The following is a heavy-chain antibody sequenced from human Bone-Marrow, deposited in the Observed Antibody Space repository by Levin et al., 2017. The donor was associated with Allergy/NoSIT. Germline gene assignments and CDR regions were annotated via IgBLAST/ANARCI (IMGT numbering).Heavy chain of an antibody. D-gene: IGHD3-16*01. CDR2: FDPEHGKT. CDR1: GDTVTELS. CDR3: ARSHIKVGGAQAPLQC. Sequence: ASVKVSCKVSGDTVTELSIHWVRQAPGKGLEWMGGFDPEHGKTIYAQKFQGRVTMTENTSTDTAYMELRSLRSDDTAMYYCARSHIKVGGAQAPLQCWGQGRLV. J-gene: IGHJ4*02. V-gene: IGHV1-24*01.